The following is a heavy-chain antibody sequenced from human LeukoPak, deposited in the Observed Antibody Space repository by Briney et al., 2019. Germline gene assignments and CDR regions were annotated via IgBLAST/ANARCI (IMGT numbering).Heavy chain of an antibody. V-gene: IGHV1-18*01. CDR1: GYTFLTDG. CDR2: IGAYNGYA. CDR3: ARGELQSMSEYYQN. D-gene: IGHD2-15*01. Sequence: ASVKVSCKASGYTFLTDGINWVRQAPGQGPEWMGWIGAYNGYANYAQKFRGRVTLTIDTSTNTTYLELRSLRSDDTAVYFCARGELQSMSEYYQNWGQGTLIIVSS. J-gene: IGHJ1*01.